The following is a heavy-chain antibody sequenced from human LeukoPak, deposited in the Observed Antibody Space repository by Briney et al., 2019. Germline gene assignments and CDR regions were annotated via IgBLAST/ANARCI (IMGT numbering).Heavy chain of an antibody. CDR3: ARGWAMVRGVPFDY. V-gene: IGHV3-33*01. CDR1: GFTFSVYG. D-gene: IGHD3-10*01. CDR2: IWYDGSKT. J-gene: IGHJ4*02. Sequence: GRSLRLSCAASGFTFSVYGMHWVCQAPGKGLEWVAVIWYDGSKTYYTHSVKGRFTISRDNSKNTLYLQMNSLRAEDTAVYYCARGWAMVRGVPFDYWGQGTLVTVSS.